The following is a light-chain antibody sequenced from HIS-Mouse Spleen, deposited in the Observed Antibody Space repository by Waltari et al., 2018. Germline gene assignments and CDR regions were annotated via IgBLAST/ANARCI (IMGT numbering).Light chain of an antibody. CDR1: QSVSSN. V-gene: IGKV3-15*01. J-gene: IGKJ1*01. CDR2: GAS. Sequence: EIVMTHSPATLSVSPGERAPLSCLASQSVSSNLAWYQQKPGQAPRLLIYGASTRATGIPARFSGSGSGTEFTLTISSMQSEDFAVYYCQQYNNWWTFGQGTKVEIK. CDR3: QQYNNWWT.